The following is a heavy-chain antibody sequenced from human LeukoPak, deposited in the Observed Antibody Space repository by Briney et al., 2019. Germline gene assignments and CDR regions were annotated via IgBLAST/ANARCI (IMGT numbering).Heavy chain of an antibody. Sequence: GGSLRLSCAAPGFTFSSYSMNWVRQAPGKGLEWVSSISSSSSYIYYADSVKGRFTISRDNAKNSLYLQMNSLRAEDTAVYYCASYGDYDAFDIWGQGTMVTVSS. CDR2: ISSSSSYI. D-gene: IGHD4-17*01. CDR3: ASYGDYDAFDI. V-gene: IGHV3-21*01. J-gene: IGHJ3*02. CDR1: GFTFSSYS.